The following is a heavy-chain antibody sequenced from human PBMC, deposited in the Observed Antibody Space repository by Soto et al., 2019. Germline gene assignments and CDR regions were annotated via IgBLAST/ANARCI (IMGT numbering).Heavy chain of an antibody. V-gene: IGHV3-20*04. CDR2: INWNGGST. CDR1: GFTFDDYG. D-gene: IGHD5-12*01. Sequence: GGSLRLSCAASGFTFDDYGMSWVRQAPGKGLEWVSGINWNGGSTGYADSVKGRFTISRDSAKNSLYLQMNSLRAEDTALYYCARDLFSGYDNDAFDIWGQGTMVTVSS. J-gene: IGHJ3*02. CDR3: ARDLFSGYDNDAFDI.